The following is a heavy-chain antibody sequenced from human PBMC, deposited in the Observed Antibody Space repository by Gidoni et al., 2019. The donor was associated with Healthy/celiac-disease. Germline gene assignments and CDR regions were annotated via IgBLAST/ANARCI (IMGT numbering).Heavy chain of an antibody. CDR2: IYYSGST. D-gene: IGHD6-19*01. CDR1: GGSISSSSYY. CDR3: ARQGQGSGWYDY. J-gene: IGHJ4*02. V-gene: IGHV4-39*01. Sequence: QLQLQESGPGLVKPSETLSLTCTVSGGSISSSSYYWGWIRQPPGKGLEWIGSIYYSGSTYYNPSLKSRGTISVDTSKNQFSLKLSSVTAADTAVYYCARQGQGSGWYDYWGQGTLVTVSS.